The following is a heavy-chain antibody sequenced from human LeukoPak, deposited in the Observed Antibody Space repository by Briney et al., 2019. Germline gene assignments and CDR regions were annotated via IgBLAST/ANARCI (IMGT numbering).Heavy chain of an antibody. CDR1: GFTFSNYQ. V-gene: IGHV3-48*03. CDR3: ARIFDY. J-gene: IGHJ4*02. Sequence: PGGSLRLSCTASGFTFSNYQMNWVRQAPGKGLEWVSYISSGSTIYYADSVRGRFTISRDNAKNSLYLQMDSLRAEDTALYYCARIFDYWGQGTLVTVSS. CDR2: ISSGSTI.